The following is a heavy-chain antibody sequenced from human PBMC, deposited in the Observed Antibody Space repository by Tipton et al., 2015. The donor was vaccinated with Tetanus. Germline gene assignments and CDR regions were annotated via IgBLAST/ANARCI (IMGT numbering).Heavy chain of an antibody. D-gene: IGHD3-22*01. CDR3: ARHYDTSGYYFV. J-gene: IGHJ4*02. CDR1: GASISTLNYY. CDR2: ISYRGET. Sequence: TLSLTCSVSGASISTLNYYWAWIRQPPGRGLEWIGPISYRGETHFNPSLGSRVSMSVDTSKNQFSVDLSSVTAADTAVYFCARHYDTSGYYFVWGQGVLVTVSS. V-gene: IGHV4-39*01.